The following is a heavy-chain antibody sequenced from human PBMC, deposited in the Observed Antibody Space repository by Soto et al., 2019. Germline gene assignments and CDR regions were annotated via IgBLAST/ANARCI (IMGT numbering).Heavy chain of an antibody. CDR1: GYMFTSYG. CDR2: INPFNGNT. V-gene: IGHV1-18*01. J-gene: IGHJ4*02. CDR3: ARGRTRPFDY. Sequence: QVQLVQSRAEVKKPGASVKVSCKASGYMFTSYGISWVRQAPGQGLGWMGWINPFNGNTNYVQKVQGRVTMTTDTSTSTAYMEVRSLRSDDTAVYYCARGRTRPFDYWGLGTLVTVSS. D-gene: IGHD2-2*01.